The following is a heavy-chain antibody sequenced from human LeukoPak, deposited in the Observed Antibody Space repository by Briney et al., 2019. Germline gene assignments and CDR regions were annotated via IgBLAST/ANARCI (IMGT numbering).Heavy chain of an antibody. CDR1: GGSFSGYY. V-gene: IGHV4-34*01. D-gene: IGHD4-11*01. J-gene: IGHJ5*02. CDR3: ARARSVSTSWFDP. CDR2: IYHSGST. Sequence: PSETLSLTCVVYGGSFSGYYWSWIRQPPGKGLEWIGYIYHSGSTYYNPSLKSRVTISVDRSKNQFSLKLTSVTAADTAVYYCARARSVSTSWFDPWGQGTLVTVSS.